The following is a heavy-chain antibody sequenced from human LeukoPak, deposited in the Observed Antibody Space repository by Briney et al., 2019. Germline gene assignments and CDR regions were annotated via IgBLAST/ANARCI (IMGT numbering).Heavy chain of an antibody. D-gene: IGHD6-19*01. CDR3: ARQYSSGWYSILWYFDL. CDR1: GGSISSGDYY. Sequence: PSETLSLTCTVSGGSISSGDYYWSWIRQPPGKGLEWIGYIYYSGSTYYNPSLKSRVTISVDTSKNQFSLKLSSVTAADTAVYYCARQYSSGWYSILWYFDLWGRGTLVTVSS. J-gene: IGHJ2*01. V-gene: IGHV4-30-4*02. CDR2: IYYSGST.